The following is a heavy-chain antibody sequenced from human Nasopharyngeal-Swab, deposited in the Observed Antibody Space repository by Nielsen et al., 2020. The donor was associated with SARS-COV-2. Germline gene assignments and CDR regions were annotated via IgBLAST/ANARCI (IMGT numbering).Heavy chain of an antibody. CDR2: TYYRSMWNN. D-gene: IGHD6-19*01. CDR1: GASVSSNTAT. J-gene: IGHJ4*02. CDR3: ARIAVAVSPV. V-gene: IGHV6-1*01. Sequence: SQTLSLTCAISGASVSSNTATWNWLRQSPSRGLEWLGRTYYRSMWNNDYAVSVRGRITINPDPSKNQFSLQLNSVTSEDTAVYYCARIAVAVSPVWGQGTLVTVSS.